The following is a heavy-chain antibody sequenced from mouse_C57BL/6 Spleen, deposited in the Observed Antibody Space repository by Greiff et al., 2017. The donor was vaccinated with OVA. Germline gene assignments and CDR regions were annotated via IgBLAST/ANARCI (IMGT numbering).Heavy chain of an antibody. D-gene: IGHD1-1*01. Sequence: QVHVKQSGAELVKPGASVKISCKASGYAFSSYWMNWVKQRPGKGLEWIGQIYPGDGDTNYNGKFKGKATLTADKSSSTAYMQLSSLTSEDSAVYFCARPYGSSNYWYFDVWGTGTTVTVSS. V-gene: IGHV1-80*01. J-gene: IGHJ1*03. CDR3: ARPYGSSNYWYFDV. CDR1: GYAFSSYW. CDR2: IYPGDGDT.